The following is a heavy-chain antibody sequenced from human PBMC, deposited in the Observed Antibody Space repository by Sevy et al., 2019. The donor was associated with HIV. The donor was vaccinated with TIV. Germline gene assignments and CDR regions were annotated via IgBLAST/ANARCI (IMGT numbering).Heavy chain of an antibody. D-gene: IGHD6-19*01. J-gene: IGHJ4*02. CDR1: GFTFSSYA. CDR3: ANSRYSSGWHFDY. Sequence: VGSLRLSCAASGFTFSSYAMSWVRQAPGKGLEWVSAISGSGGSTYYADSVKGRFTISRDNSKNTLYLQMNSLRAEDTPVYYCANSRYSSGWHFDYWGQGTLVTVSS. V-gene: IGHV3-23*01. CDR2: ISGSGGST.